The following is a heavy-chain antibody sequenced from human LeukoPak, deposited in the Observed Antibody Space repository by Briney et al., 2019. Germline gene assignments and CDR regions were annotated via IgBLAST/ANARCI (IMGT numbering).Heavy chain of an antibody. V-gene: IGHV4-39*01. CDR1: DGSISSSSYY. CDR2: IYYSGST. CDR3: ARHSSSGSVWFDP. Sequence: PSGTLSLTCTVSDGSISSSSYYWGWIRKPPGKGLECIGSIYYSGSTNYTQSLKSRVTISVDTSKNQFSLKLSSVTAADTAVYYCARHSSSGSVWFDPWGQGTLVTVAS. D-gene: IGHD6-13*01. J-gene: IGHJ5*02.